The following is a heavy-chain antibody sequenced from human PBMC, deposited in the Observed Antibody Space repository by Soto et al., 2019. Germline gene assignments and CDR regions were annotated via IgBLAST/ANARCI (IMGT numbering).Heavy chain of an antibody. CDR3: ARVVVAPNSFDY. J-gene: IGHJ4*02. Sequence: ASVKVSCKASGYTFTSYGISWVRQAPGQGLEWMGWISAYNGNTNYAQKLQGRVTMTTDTSTSTAYMELRSLRSDDTAVYYRARVVVAPNSFDYWGQGTLVTVPS. CDR2: ISAYNGNT. CDR1: GYTFTSYG. V-gene: IGHV1-18*01. D-gene: IGHD2-15*01.